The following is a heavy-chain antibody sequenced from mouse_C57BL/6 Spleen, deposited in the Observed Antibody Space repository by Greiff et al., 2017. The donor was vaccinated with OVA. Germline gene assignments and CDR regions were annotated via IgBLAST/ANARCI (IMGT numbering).Heavy chain of an antibody. V-gene: IGHV3-6*01. CDR2: ISYDGSN. CDR3: ASGGSPLGY. CDR1: GYSITSGYY. Sequence: EVKLQESGPGLVKPSQSLSLTCSVTGYSITSGYYWNWIRQFPGNKLEWMGYISYDGSNNYNPSLKNRISITRDTSKNQFFLKLNSVTTEDTATYYCASGGSPLGYWGQGTTLTVSS. J-gene: IGHJ2*01.